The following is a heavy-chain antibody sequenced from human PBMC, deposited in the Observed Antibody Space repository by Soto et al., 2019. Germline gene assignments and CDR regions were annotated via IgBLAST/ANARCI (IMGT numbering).Heavy chain of an antibody. V-gene: IGHV4-39*01. CDR3: ARQVGYCSGGSCRNWFDP. CDR1: GGSISSSSYY. J-gene: IGHJ5*02. CDR2: IYYSGST. Sequence: SETLSLTCTVSGGSISSSSYYWGWIRQPPGKGLEWIGSIYYSGSTYYNPSLKSRVTISVDTSKNQFSLKLSSVTAADTAVYYCARQVGYCSGGSCRNWFDPWGQGTLVTVSS. D-gene: IGHD2-15*01.